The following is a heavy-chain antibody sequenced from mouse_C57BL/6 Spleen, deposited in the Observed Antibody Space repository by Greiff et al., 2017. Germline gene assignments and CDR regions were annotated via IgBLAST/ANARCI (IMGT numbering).Heavy chain of an antibody. CDR1: GYTFTSYW. CDR2: IDPSDSYT. J-gene: IGHJ1*03. Sequence: VQLQQPGAELVMPGASVKLSCKASGYTFTSYWMHWVKQRPGQGLEWIGEIDPSDSYTNYNQKFKGKSTLTVDKSSSTAYMQLSSLTSEDSAVYYCARPGERDWYFDVWGTGTTGTVSS. D-gene: IGHD4-1*01. CDR3: ARPGERDWYFDV. V-gene: IGHV1-69*01.